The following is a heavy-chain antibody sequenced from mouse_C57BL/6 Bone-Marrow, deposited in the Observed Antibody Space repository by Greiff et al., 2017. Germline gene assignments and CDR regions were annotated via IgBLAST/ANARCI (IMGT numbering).Heavy chain of an antibody. V-gene: IGHV14-3*01. CDR1: GFNIKNTY. Sequence: EVQLQQSVAELVRPGASLKLSCTASGFNIKNTYMHWVKQRPEQGLEWIGRIDPANGYTTYAQKFPGKATITFTPSSNTAYLQLSSRTSEDTAIYYGARWSTTVAYDFDYWGQGTTLTVSS. J-gene: IGHJ2*01. CDR2: IDPANGYT. D-gene: IGHD1-1*01. CDR3: ARWSTTVAYDFDY.